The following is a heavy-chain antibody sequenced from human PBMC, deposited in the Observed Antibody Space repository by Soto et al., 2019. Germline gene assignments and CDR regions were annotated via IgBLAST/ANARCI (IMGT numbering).Heavy chain of an antibody. D-gene: IGHD1-26*01. CDR3: TRVSRTWEDDY. CDR1: GFTFSDYG. V-gene: IGHV3-48*02. Sequence: VHLVESGGGLAQPGGSLRLSCAASGFTFSDYGVTWVRQAPGKGLEWISYISSGRDTIYYADSVKGRFTISRDDAKETLFLQMNSLRDEDTAVYYCTRVSRTWEDDYWGRGTLVTVSS. CDR2: ISSGRDTI. J-gene: IGHJ4*02.